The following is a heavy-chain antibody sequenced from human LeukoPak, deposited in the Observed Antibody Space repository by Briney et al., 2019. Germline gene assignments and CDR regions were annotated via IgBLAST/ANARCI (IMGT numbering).Heavy chain of an antibody. V-gene: IGHV1-69*02. CDR1: GGTFSSYT. Sequence: SVKVSCEASGGTFSSYTISWVRQAPGQGLEWMGRIIPILGIANYAQKFQGRVTITADKSTSTAYMELSSLRSEDTAVYYCARGENYGSGSYYKVRYYYYYMDVWGKGTTVTVSS. CDR2: IIPILGIA. J-gene: IGHJ6*03. CDR3: ARGENYGSGSYYKVRYYYYYMDV. D-gene: IGHD3-10*01.